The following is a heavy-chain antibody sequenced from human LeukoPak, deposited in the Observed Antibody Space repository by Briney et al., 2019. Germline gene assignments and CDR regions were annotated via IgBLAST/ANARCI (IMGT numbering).Heavy chain of an antibody. D-gene: IGHD3-10*01. V-gene: IGHV1-3*01. CDR1: GYTFTRYA. Sequence: GSVKVSCKASGYTFTRYAMHWVRQAPGQRLEWMGWINAGNGNTKYSQKFQGRVTITRDTSASTAYVELSSLRSEDTAVYYCARGIYYYGSGSYYNVPFDYWGQGTLVTVSS. CDR2: INAGNGNT. J-gene: IGHJ4*02. CDR3: ARGIYYYGSGSYYNVPFDY.